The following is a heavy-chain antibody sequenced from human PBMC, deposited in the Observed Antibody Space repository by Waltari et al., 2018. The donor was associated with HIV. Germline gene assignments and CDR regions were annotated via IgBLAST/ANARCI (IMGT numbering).Heavy chain of an antibody. D-gene: IGHD4-4*01. CDR3: AKEGATLTTSAYFYYYGMDV. J-gene: IGHJ6*02. CDR2: MRYDGTNK. CDR1: GFTFRCYD. Sequence: VQLVESGRGVVQPGGSLRLSCAPSGFTFRCYDLHWSRQAPGKGLEWVAFMRYDGTNKYYADSVKGRFTISRDNSKNSLYLQMNSLRAEDTALYYCAKEGATLTTSAYFYYYGMDVWGQGTTVTVSS. V-gene: IGHV3-30*02.